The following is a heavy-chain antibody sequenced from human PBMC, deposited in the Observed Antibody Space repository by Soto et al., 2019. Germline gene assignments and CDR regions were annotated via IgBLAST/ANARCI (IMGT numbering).Heavy chain of an antibody. Sequence: QVQLVQSGAEVKKPGSSVKVSCKASGGTFSSYSINWVRQAPGQGLEWMGEIIHIFGTANYAQKFQGRVTITADEATSTAYMELSSLRSEDTDVYYCAREGGRHSGGIDYLGQGTLVTVSS. D-gene: IGHD1-26*01. V-gene: IGHV1-69*01. CDR3: AREGGRHSGGIDY. CDR1: GGTFSSYS. CDR2: IIHIFGTA. J-gene: IGHJ4*02.